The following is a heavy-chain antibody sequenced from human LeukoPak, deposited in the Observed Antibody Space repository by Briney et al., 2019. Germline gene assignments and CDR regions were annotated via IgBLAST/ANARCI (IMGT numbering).Heavy chain of an antibody. Sequence: SETLSLTCPVSGGSISSYYWSWIRQPPGKGLEWIGYIYYSGSTNYNPSLKSRVTISVDTSKNQFSLKLSSVTAADTAVYYCARGGVGATSWDHWGQGTLVTVSS. CDR1: GGSISSYY. J-gene: IGHJ4*02. V-gene: IGHV4-59*01. CDR3: ARGGVGATSWDH. CDR2: IYYSGST. D-gene: IGHD1-26*01.